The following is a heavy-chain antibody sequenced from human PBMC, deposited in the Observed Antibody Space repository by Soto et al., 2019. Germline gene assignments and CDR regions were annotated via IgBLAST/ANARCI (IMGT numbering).Heavy chain of an antibody. CDR3: ARDYSSSWYRWFNP. CDR1: GYTFTTYG. CDR2: ISAYYGNT. Sequence: ASVKVSCKASGYTFTTYGISWVRQAPGQGLEWMGWISAYYGNTNYAQKVQGRVTMTTDTSTSTAYMELRSLRSDDTAVYYCARDYSSSWYRWFNPWGQGTLVTV. D-gene: IGHD6-13*01. V-gene: IGHV1-18*01. J-gene: IGHJ5*02.